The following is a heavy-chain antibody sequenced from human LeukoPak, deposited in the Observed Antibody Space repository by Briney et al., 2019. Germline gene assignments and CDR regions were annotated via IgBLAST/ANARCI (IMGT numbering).Heavy chain of an antibody. D-gene: IGHD5-12*01. CDR3: ARDPSAVATDFDY. Sequence: PGGSLRLSCTASGFTFSNFWMGWVRQAPGKGLEWVANIKQDETEKFYLGSVKGRFTISRDNAKNSLYLQMNSLRAEDTAVYYCARDPSAVATDFDYWGQGTLVTVSS. CDR1: GFTFSNFW. CDR2: IKQDETEK. J-gene: IGHJ4*02. V-gene: IGHV3-7*01.